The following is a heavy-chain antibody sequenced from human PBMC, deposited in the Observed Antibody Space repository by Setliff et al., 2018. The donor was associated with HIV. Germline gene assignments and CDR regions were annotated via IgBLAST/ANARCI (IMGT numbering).Heavy chain of an antibody. CDR1: GYTFPNYG. V-gene: IGHV1-18*01. CDR3: AAKRRYNYDLKGPLDY. J-gene: IGHJ4*02. CDR2: ISAYNGNT. D-gene: IGHD5-18*01. Sequence: ASVKVSCKASGYTFPNYGISWVRQAPGQGLEWMGWISAYNGNTNYAQKFQGRVTMTQDTSTDTAYMELSSLRSDDTAVYYCAAKRRYNYDLKGPLDYWAQGTLVTVSS.